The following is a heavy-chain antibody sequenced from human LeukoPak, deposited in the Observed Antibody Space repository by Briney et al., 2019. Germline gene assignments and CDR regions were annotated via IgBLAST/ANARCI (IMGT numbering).Heavy chain of an antibody. CDR2: IWYDGSNK. Sequence: GGALRLSCAASGFTFSSYGMHWVRQAPGKGLEWVAVIWYDGSNKYYADSVKGRFTISRDNSKNTLYLQMNSLRAEDTAVYYCARLGGYYDSSGLNYFDYWGQGTLVTVSS. CDR1: GFTFSSYG. D-gene: IGHD3-22*01. V-gene: IGHV3-33*01. CDR3: ARLGGYYDSSGLNYFDY. J-gene: IGHJ4*02.